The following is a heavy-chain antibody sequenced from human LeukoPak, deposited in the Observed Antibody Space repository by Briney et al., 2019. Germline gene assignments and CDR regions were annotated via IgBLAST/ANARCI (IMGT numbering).Heavy chain of an antibody. CDR1: GFTFSSYA. Sequence: PGGSLRLSCAASGFTFSSYAMRWVRQAPGKGLEWVSVISGSGGSTYYADSVKGRFTISRDSSKNTLDLQMNSLRAGDTAVYYCAKGRIGGAHGYFDYWGQGSLVTVSS. D-gene: IGHD2/OR15-2a*01. J-gene: IGHJ4*02. V-gene: IGHV3-23*01. CDR2: ISGSGGST. CDR3: AKGRIGGAHGYFDY.